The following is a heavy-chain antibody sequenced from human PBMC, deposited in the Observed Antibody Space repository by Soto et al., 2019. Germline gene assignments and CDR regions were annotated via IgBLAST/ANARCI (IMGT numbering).Heavy chain of an antibody. CDR2: IFRSGTT. CDR1: GSSVSSGGYY. V-gene: IGHV4-31*03. CDR3: AREALGRSGAFDY. J-gene: IGHJ4*02. Sequence: QVHLQESGPGLVKPSQTLSLTCTVSGSSVSSGGYYWNWIRQHPGKGLEWIGYIFRSGTTNYNPFLKSRVIMSVDTYKNQSSLILSSVTAADTALYTCAREALGRSGAFDYWGQGSLVTVSS.